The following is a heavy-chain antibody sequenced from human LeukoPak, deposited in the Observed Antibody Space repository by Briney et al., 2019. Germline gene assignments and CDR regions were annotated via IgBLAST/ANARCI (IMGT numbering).Heavy chain of an antibody. CDR3: ARAPCSSTSCSSSAFDI. CDR2: INHSGST. CDR1: GGSFSGYY. Sequence: SETLSLTCAVYGGSFSGYYWSWIRQPPGKGLEWIGEINHSGSTNYNPSLKSRVTISVDTSKNQFSLKLSSVTAADTAVYYCARAPCSSTSCSSSAFDIWGQGTMVTVSS. D-gene: IGHD2-2*01. J-gene: IGHJ3*02. V-gene: IGHV4-34*01.